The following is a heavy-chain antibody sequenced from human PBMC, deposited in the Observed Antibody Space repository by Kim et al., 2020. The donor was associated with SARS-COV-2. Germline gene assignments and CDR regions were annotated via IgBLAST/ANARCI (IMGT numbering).Heavy chain of an antibody. J-gene: IGHJ6*02. CDR2: ISYDGSNK. CDR1: GFTFSSYG. CDR3: AKDLLVYCSGGSCYGYYYYYGMDV. Sequence: GGSLRLSCAASGFTFSSYGMHWVRQAPGKGLEWVAVISYDGSNKYYADSVKGRFTISRDNSKNTLYLRMNSLRAEDTAVYYCAKDLLVYCSGGSCYGYYYYYGMDVWGQGTTVTVSS. D-gene: IGHD2-15*01. V-gene: IGHV3-30*18.